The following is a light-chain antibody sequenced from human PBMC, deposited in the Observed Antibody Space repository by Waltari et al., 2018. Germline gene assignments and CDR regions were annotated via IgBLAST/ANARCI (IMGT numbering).Light chain of an antibody. J-gene: IGLJ3*02. Sequence: YKKHPVEAPKILVHDVRYRPSELANLFSGSKSGNTASLTISGLQAEDEAHYYCSSYISSDTLELFGGGTSLTV. V-gene: IGLV2-14*03. CDR3: SSYISSDTLEL. CDR2: DVR.